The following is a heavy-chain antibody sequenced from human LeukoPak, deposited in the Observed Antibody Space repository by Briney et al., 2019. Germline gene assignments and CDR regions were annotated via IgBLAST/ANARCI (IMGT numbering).Heavy chain of an antibody. CDR3: ARLSYGDYLRMAYFDH. CDR1: GYSISSGYY. J-gene: IGHJ4*02. D-gene: IGHD4-17*01. Sequence: SETLSLTCTVSGYSISSGYYWGLIRQPPGKGLEWIGSIYSSGSTYYNPSLKIRVTISGDTSKNQFSLKLSSVTATDTAVYYCARLSYGDYLRMAYFDHWGQGTLVTVSS. CDR2: IYSSGST. V-gene: IGHV4-38-2*02.